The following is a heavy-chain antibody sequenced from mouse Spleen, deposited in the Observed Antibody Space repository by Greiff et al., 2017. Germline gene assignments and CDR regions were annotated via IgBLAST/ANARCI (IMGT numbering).Heavy chain of an antibody. J-gene: IGHJ2*01. V-gene: IGHV5-9-1*01. CDR2: ISSGGSYT. CDR1: GFTFSSYA. Sequence: EVKVVESGGGLVKPGGSLKLSCAASGFTFSSYAMSWVRQTPEKRLEWVATISSGGSYTYYPDSVKGRFTISRDNAKNTLYLQMSSLRSEDTAMYYCARGLLLRFFDYWGQGTTLTVSS. D-gene: IGHD1-1*01. CDR3: ARGLLLRFFDY.